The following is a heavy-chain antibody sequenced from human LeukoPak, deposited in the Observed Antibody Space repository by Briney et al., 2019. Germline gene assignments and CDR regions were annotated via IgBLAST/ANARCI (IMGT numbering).Heavy chain of an antibody. Sequence: PGGSLRLSCAASGFTFSNYAMTWVRQAPGKGLEWVSAISGTSDNTYYAGSVRGRFTISRDNSKNTLYLQVNSLRAEDTAIYYCSKGRTVTGTLALDYWGQGTLVTVSS. J-gene: IGHJ4*02. CDR1: GFTFSNYA. CDR2: ISGTSDNT. D-gene: IGHD6-19*01. V-gene: IGHV3-23*01. CDR3: SKGRTVTGTLALDY.